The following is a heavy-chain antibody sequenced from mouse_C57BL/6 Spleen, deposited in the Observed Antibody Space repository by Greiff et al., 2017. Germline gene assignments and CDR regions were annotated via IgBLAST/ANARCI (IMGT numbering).Heavy chain of an antibody. V-gene: IGHV1-15*01. Sequence: VKLQESGAELVRPGASVTLSSKASGSPFPDYELHWVKQTPVHGLDWIGAIVPETGGTAYNQKFTGKAILTADKSSSTAYMELRSLTSEDSAVYYCTREEGYYGYFDYWGQGTTLTVSS. D-gene: IGHD1-1*01. CDR2: IVPETGGT. CDR1: GSPFPDYE. CDR3: TREEGYYGYFDY. J-gene: IGHJ2*01.